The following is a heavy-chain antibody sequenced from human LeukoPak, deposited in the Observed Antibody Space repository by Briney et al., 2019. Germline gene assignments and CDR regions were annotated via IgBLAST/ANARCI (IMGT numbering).Heavy chain of an antibody. V-gene: IGHV3-23*01. CDR3: ARTRYGDY. Sequence: GGSLRLSCAASGFSFSSFAMNWVRQAPGKGLEWVSTIGGSGGNTYYADSVKGRFTISRDNPKNTLYLQMNSLRAEDTAVYYCARTRYGDYWGQGTLATVSS. J-gene: IGHJ4*02. CDR1: GFSFSSFA. CDR2: IGGSGGNT. D-gene: IGHD4-17*01.